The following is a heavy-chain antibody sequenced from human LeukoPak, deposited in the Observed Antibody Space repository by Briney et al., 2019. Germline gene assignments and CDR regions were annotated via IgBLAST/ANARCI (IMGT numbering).Heavy chain of an antibody. CDR3: AKDNDFSSGQLDY. Sequence: GGSLRLSCAASRFTFSSYWMSWVRQAPGKGLEWVANIKQDGSEKYYVDSVKGRFTISRDNAENSLYLQMNSLRAEDTAVYYCAKDNDFSSGQLDYWGQGTLVTVSS. V-gene: IGHV3-7*01. D-gene: IGHD3-3*01. J-gene: IGHJ4*02. CDR1: RFTFSSYW. CDR2: IKQDGSEK.